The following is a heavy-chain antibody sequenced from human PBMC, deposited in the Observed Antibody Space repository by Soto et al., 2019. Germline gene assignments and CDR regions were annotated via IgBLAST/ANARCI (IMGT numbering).Heavy chain of an antibody. Sequence: EVQLLESGGGLVQPGGSLRLSCAASGFTFSSYAMSWVRQAPRKGLEWVSAISGSGGSTYYADSVKGRFTISRDNSKNTLYLQMNSLRAEDTAVYYCAKVVTYDYIWGSYRYFDYWGQGTLVTVSS. CDR1: GFTFSSYA. D-gene: IGHD3-16*02. CDR3: AKVVTYDYIWGSYRYFDY. CDR2: ISGSGGST. V-gene: IGHV3-23*01. J-gene: IGHJ4*02.